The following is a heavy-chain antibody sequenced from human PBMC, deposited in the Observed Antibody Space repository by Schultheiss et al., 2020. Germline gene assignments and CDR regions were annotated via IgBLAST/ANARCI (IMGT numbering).Heavy chain of an antibody. V-gene: IGHV4-59*12. D-gene: IGHD5-18*01. CDR3: ARDNGYSYGMDY. J-gene: IGHJ4*02. CDR1: GGSISSYY. CDR2: IYYSGST. Sequence: SETLSLTCTVSGGSISSYYWSWIRQPPGKGLEWIGYIYYSGSTYYNPSLKSRVTISVDTSKNQFSLKLTSVTAADTAVYYCARDNGYSYGMDYWGQGTLVTVSS.